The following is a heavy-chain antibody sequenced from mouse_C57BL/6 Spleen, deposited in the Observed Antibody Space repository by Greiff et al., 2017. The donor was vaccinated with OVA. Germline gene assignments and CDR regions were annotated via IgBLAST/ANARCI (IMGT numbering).Heavy chain of an antibody. Sequence: QVQLKQPGAELVKPGASVKLSCKASGYTFTSYWMHWVKQRPGQGLEWIGMIHPNSGSTNYNEKFKSKATLTVDKSSSTAYMQLSSLTSEDSAVYYCATGARGGWFAYWGQGTLVTVSA. J-gene: IGHJ3*01. CDR3: ATGARGGWFAY. CDR1: GYTFTSYW. V-gene: IGHV1-64*01. CDR2: IHPNSGST.